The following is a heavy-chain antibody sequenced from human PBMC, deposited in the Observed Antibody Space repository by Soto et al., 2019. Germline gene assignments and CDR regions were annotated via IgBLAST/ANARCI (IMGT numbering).Heavy chain of an antibody. V-gene: IGHV5-51*01. CDR1: GDSFTSYL. CDR3: ARHTSDRYGSDD. D-gene: IGHD5-18*01. Sequence: PXESLKISRKGSGDSFTSYLIGWVRQMPGKGLELMGIIYPGDSDTIYSPSFQGQVTISVDKSISTAYLQWSSLKASDTAMYYCARHTSDRYGSDDWGQGTPVTVSS. J-gene: IGHJ4*02. CDR2: IYPGDSDT.